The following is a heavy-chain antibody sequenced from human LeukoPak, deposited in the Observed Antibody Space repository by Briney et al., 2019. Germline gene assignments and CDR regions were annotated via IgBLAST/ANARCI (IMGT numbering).Heavy chain of an antibody. V-gene: IGHV3-48*04. J-gene: IGHJ3*02. CDR1: GFTFSSYS. D-gene: IGHD1-26*01. CDR3: AREGRIVGGTSAFDI. CDR2: ISSSSSTI. Sequence: GGSLRLSCVASGFTFSSYSMNWVRQAPGKGLEWVSYISSSSSTIFYSDSVKGRFTISRDNAKNSLYLQMNSLRAEDTAVYYCAREGRIVGGTSAFDIWGQGTMVTVSS.